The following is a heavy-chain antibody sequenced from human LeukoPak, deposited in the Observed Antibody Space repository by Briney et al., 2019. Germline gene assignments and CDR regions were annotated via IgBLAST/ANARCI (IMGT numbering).Heavy chain of an antibody. CDR1: GFTYSSYA. CDR2: ISGSGGST. J-gene: IGHJ3*02. V-gene: IGHV3-23*01. CDR3: AKDPLDSIAVAGTAAFDI. Sequence: PGGSLRLSCAASGFTYSSYAMSWVRHAPGKGLEWVSAISGSGGSTYYADSVKGRFTISRDNSKNTLYLQMNSLRAEDTAVYYCAKDPLDSIAVAGTAAFDIWGQGTMVTVSS. D-gene: IGHD6-19*01.